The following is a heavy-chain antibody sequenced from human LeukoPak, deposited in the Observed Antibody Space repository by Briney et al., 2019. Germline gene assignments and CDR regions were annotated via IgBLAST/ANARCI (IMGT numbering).Heavy chain of an antibody. CDR1: GFTFSSYA. D-gene: IGHD3-10*01. CDR3: AKSYGSGPVWDY. Sequence: GGSLRLSCAASGFTFSSYAMGWVRQAPGKGLEWVSAISGSGGSTYYADSVKGRFTISRDNSKNTLYLQMNSLRAEDTAVYYCAKSYGSGPVWDYWGQGTLVTVSS. CDR2: ISGSGGST. J-gene: IGHJ4*02. V-gene: IGHV3-23*01.